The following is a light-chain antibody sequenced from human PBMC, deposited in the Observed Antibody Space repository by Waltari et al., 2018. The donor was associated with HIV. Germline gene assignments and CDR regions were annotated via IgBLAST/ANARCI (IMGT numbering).Light chain of an antibody. CDR2: WAS. Sequence: DIVMTQSPDSLAVYLGARSTIHCKSSHSVLYTSNSNNYLAWYQQKPGQPPKLLIYWASTREAGVPDRFSGSESETEFTLTISSLQAEDVAVYYCQQYYSTPITVGQGTRLDIK. CDR1: HSVLYTSNSNNY. J-gene: IGKJ5*01. V-gene: IGKV4-1*01. CDR3: QQYYSTPIT.